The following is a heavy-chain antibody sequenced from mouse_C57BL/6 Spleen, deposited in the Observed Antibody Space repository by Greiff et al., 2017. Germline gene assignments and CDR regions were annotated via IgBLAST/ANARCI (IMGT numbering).Heavy chain of an antibody. D-gene: IGHD2-5*01. J-gene: IGHJ4*01. CDR1: GYSFTGYY. V-gene: IGHV1-42*01. Sequence: EVQRVEPGPELVKPGASVKISCKASGYSFTGYYMNWVKQSPEKSLEWIGEINPNTGGTTYNQKFKAKATLTVDKSSSTAYMQLKSLTSEDSAVYYCASKAYSNDYYAMDYWGQGTSVTVSS. CDR2: INPNTGGT. CDR3: ASKAYSNDYYAMDY.